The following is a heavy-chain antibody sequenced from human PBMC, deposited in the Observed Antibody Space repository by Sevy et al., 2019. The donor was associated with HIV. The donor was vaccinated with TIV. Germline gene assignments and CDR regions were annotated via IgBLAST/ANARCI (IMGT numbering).Heavy chain of an antibody. CDR2: IWYDGSNK. D-gene: IGHD3-22*01. CDR1: GFTFSSYG. V-gene: IGHV3-33*01. Sequence: GGSLRLSCAASGFTFSSYGMHWVRQAPGKGLEWAAVIWYDGSNKYYADSVKGRFTISRDNSKNTLYLQMNSLRAEDTAVYYCARDLSYYDSSGGDDYWGQGTLVTVSS. CDR3: ARDLSYYDSSGGDDY. J-gene: IGHJ4*02.